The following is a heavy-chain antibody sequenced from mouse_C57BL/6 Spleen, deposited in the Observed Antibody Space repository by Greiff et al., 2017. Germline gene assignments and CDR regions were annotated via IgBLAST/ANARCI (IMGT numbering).Heavy chain of an antibody. Sequence: QVQLKQSGAELARPGASVKMSCKASGYTFTSYTMHWVKQRPGQGLEWIGYINPSSGYTKYNQKFKDKATLTADKSSSTAYMQRSSLTSEDSAVYYCARSGVGYCSSYEAGCAYWGQGTLVTVSA. V-gene: IGHV1-4*01. CDR3: ARSGVGYCSSYEAGCAY. CDR2: INPSSGYT. J-gene: IGHJ3*01. D-gene: IGHD1-1*01. CDR1: GYTFTSYT.